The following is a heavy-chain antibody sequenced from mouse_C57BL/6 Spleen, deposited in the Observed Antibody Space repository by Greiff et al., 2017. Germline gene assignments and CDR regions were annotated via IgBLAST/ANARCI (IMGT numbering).Heavy chain of an antibody. D-gene: IGHD2-3*01. CDR2: ISSGSSTI. CDR3: ARDYDGRYYFDD. Sequence: DVMLVESGGGLVKPGGSLKLSCAASGFTFSDYGMHWVRQAPETGLEWVAYISSGSSTIYYADTVKGRFTISRDNAKNTLFLQMTSLRSEDTAMYYCARDYDGRYYFDDWGQGTTLTVSS. CDR1: GFTFSDYG. J-gene: IGHJ2*01. V-gene: IGHV5-17*01.